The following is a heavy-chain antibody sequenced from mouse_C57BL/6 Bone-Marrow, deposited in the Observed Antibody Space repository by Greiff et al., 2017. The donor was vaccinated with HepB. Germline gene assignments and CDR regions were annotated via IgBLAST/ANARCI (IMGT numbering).Heavy chain of an antibody. J-gene: IGHJ3*01. V-gene: IGHV5-4*03. CDR1: GFTFSSYA. CDR3: ARLGLTGTAWFAY. D-gene: IGHD4-1*01. CDR2: ISDGGSYT. Sequence: EVKLVESGGGLVKPGGSLKLSCAASGFTFSSYAMSWVRQTPEKRLEWVATISDGGSYTYYPDNVKGRFTISRDNAKNNLYLQMSHLKSEDTAMYYCARLGLTGTAWFAYWGQGTLVTVSA.